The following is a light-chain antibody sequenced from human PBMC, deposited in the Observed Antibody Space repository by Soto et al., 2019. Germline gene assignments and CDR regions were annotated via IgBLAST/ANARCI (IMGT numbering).Light chain of an antibody. CDR3: QSYDSSLSGFV. V-gene: IGLV1-40*01. Sequence: QAVVTQPPSVSGAPGQRVTISCTGSSSNIGAGYDVHWYQQLPGTAPKLLIYGNYNRPSGVPDRFSGSKSGTSISLAITGLQAEDEADYYCQSYDSSLSGFVFGTGTKVTVL. CDR2: GNY. J-gene: IGLJ1*01. CDR1: SSNIGAGYD.